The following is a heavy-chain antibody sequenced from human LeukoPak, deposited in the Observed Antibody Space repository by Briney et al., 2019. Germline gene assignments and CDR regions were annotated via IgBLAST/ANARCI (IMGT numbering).Heavy chain of an antibody. CDR2: ISSSSSYI. CDR3: ARAPSRYCSGGSCYGNA. CDR1: GFTFSSYS. V-gene: IGHV3-21*01. D-gene: IGHD2-15*01. Sequence: PGGSLRLSCAASGFTFSSYSMNWVRQAPGKGLEWVSSISSSSSYIYYADSVKGRFTISRDNAKNSLYLQMNSLRAEDTAVYYCARAPSRYCSGGSCYGNAWSQGTLVTVSS. J-gene: IGHJ4*02.